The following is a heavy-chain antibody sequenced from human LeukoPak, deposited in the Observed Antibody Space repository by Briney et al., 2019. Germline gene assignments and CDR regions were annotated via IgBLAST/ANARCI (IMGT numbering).Heavy chain of an antibody. D-gene: IGHD6-13*01. CDR2: ISYDGSNK. CDR1: GFTFSSYA. J-gene: IGHJ4*02. V-gene: IGHV3-30*04. CDR3: ARDLDSWPGDY. Sequence: HSGGSLRLSCAASGFTFSSYAMHWVRQAPGKGLEWVAVISYDGSNKYYADSVKGRFTISRDNSKNTLYLQMNSLRAEDTAVYYCARDLDSWPGDYWGQGTLVTVSS.